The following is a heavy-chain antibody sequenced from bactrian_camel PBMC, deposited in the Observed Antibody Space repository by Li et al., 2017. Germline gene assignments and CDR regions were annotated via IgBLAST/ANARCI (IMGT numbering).Heavy chain of an antibody. CDR3: AAKGGGYCGTDSPEIFAS. Sequence: HVQLVESGGGLVQPGGSLRLSCAASGSTASRVCVAWFRQAPGKEREGVAHIIRDGRTGYADSMKGRVTISQDNAKNNVYLEMNSLVTDDTAMYYCAAKGGGYCGTDSPEIFASWGQGTQVTVS. V-gene: IGHV3S26*01. D-gene: IGHD2*01. CDR2: HIIRDGRT. CDR1: GSTASRVC. J-gene: IGHJ4*01.